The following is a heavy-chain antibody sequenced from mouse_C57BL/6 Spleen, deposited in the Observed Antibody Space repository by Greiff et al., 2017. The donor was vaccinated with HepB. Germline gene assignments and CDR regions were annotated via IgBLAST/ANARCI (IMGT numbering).Heavy chain of an antibody. CDR1: GYSITSGYY. J-gene: IGHJ4*01. CDR2: ISYDGSN. Sequence: VQLQQSGPGLVKPSQSLSLTCSVTGYSITSGYYWNWIRQFPGNKLEWMGYISYDGSNNYNPSLKNRISITRDTSKNQFFLKLNSVTTEDTATYYCATTVVAEYAMDYWGQGTSVTVSS. V-gene: IGHV3-6*01. D-gene: IGHD1-1*01. CDR3: ATTVVAEYAMDY.